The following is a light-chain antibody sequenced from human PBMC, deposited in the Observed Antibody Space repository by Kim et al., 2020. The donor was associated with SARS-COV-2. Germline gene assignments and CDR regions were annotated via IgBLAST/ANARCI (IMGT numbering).Light chain of an antibody. Sequence: EIVMTQSPATLSVSPGERATLSCRASQSVSSNLAWYQQKPGQAPRLLIYGASTRATGIPARFSGGGSGTEFTLTISSLQSEDFAVYYCQQYNNPVTFGQGTKVDIK. CDR3: QQYNNPVT. V-gene: IGKV3-15*01. J-gene: IGKJ1*01. CDR2: GAS. CDR1: QSVSSN.